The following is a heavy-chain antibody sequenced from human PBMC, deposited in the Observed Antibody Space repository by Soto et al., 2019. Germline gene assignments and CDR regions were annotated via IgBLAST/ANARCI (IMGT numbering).Heavy chain of an antibody. V-gene: IGHV4-34*01. CDR2: INHSGST. J-gene: IGHJ4*02. D-gene: IGHD6-19*01. CDR1: GGSFTGYY. Sequence: QVQLQKWGAGLLKPSETLSLTCAVYGGSFTGYYWSWIRQPPGKGLEWIGEINHSGSTNYNPSLKSRVTISVDTSKNQCSLKLSSVTAADTAEYYCARGWGAVSDYWGPGTLVTVSS. CDR3: ARGWGAVSDY.